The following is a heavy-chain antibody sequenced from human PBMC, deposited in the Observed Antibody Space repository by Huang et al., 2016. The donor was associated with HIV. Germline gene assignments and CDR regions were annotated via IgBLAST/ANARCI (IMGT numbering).Heavy chain of an antibody. D-gene: IGHD6-13*01. CDR3: ARGGILGTSWYRPFDY. CDR2: ISNDGNNM. CDR1: GFDFSSYA. Sequence: QVQLGESGGGVVQPEKSLRLSCAASGFDFSSYARNWVRQAPGKGPQWVAVISNDGNNMYYSDSVKGRFIISRYNSKNTLYLQMNSLRGEDTAIYYCARGGILGTSWYRPFDYWGQGTLVTVSS. V-gene: IGHV3-30-3*01. J-gene: IGHJ4*02.